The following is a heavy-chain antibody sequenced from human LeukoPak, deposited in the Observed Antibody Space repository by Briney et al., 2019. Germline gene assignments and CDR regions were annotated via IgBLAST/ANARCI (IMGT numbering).Heavy chain of an antibody. J-gene: IGHJ4*02. D-gene: IGHD1-26*01. CDR3: ANGGNSGSYFED. CDR2: MYTRGRT. V-gene: IGHV4-4*07. CDR1: GASIDTYY. Sequence: SETLSLTCTVSGASIDTYYWSWVRQPAGKGLEWIGRMYTRGRTHYSPSLESRLTMSVDTSKNQYSLKLTSVTAADTAVYYCANGGNSGSYFEDWGQGTLVTVSS.